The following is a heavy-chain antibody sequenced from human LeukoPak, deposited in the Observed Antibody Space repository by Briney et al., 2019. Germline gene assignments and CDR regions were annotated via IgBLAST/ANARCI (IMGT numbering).Heavy chain of an antibody. V-gene: IGHV3-7*01. CDR1: GFTFSTYC. J-gene: IGHJ4*02. CDR2: IKQDGSEK. D-gene: IGHD3-22*01. Sequence: GGSLRLSCAASGFTFSTYCMSWVRQAPGKGLEWVASIKQDGSEKYYVDSVKGRFTISRDNAKNSLYLQMNSLRAEDTAVYYCARDPDYYDSSGYIDYWGQGTLVTVSS. CDR3: ARDPDYYDSSGYIDY.